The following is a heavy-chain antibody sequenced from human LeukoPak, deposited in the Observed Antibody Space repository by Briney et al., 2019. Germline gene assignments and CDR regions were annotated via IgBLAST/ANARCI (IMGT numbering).Heavy chain of an antibody. D-gene: IGHD6-6*01. CDR3: AKDGYIAANGAFDI. Sequence: PGGSLRLSCAASGFTFSSYGMHWVRPAPGKGLEWVAVISYDGSNKYYADSVKGRFTISRDNSKNTLYLQMNSLRAEDTAVYYCAKDGYIAANGAFDIWGQGTMVTVSS. J-gene: IGHJ3*02. CDR2: ISYDGSNK. V-gene: IGHV3-30*18. CDR1: GFTFSSYG.